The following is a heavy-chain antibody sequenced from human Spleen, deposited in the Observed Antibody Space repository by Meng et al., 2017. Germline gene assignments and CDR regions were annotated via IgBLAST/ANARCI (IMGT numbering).Heavy chain of an antibody. CDR2: IYYSGST. CDR1: GGPISNYY. CDR3: ARSPYYYDSSGYYSFDP. J-gene: IGHJ5*02. V-gene: IGHV4-59*01. Sequence: SDTLSFTFTVLGGPISNYYWSWIRQPPGRGLEWIGYIYYSGSTNYNYNPSLKSRVTISVDTSKNQFSLKLSSVTAADTAVYYCARSPYYYDSSGYYSFDPWGQGTLVTVSS. D-gene: IGHD3-22*01.